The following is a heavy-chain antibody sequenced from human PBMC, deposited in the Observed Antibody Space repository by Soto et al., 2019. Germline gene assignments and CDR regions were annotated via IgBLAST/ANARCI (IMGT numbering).Heavy chain of an antibody. CDR2: IYYSGST. CDR1: GGSISSYY. CDR3: ASGVGEKKIWSGYHPPYYYYYGMDV. V-gene: IGHV4-59*01. Sequence: SSETLSLTCTASGGSISSYYWNWIRQPPGKGLEWIGYIYYSGSTNYNPSLKSRVTISVDTSKNQFSVKLSSVTAADTAVYYCASGVGEKKIWSGYHPPYYYYYGMDVWGQGTTVTVSS. D-gene: IGHD3-3*01. J-gene: IGHJ6*02.